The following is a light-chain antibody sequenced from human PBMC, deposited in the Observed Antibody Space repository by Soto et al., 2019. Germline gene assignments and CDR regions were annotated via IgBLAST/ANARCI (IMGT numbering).Light chain of an antibody. CDR1: QSISNF. CDR3: QQSYSSPAFT. V-gene: IGKV1-39*01. CDR2: AAS. J-gene: IGKJ3*01. Sequence: DIRMTQSPSSLSASVGDRVSITCRASQSISNFLNWYQQKPGKAPKLLIYAASNLHSGVPSRFSGSGSGTEFTITITSLQPEDFATYYCQQSYSSPAFTFGPGTKVDVK.